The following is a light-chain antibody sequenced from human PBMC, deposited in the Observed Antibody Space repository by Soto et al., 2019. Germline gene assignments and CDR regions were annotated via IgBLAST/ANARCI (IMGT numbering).Light chain of an antibody. CDR1: QSISSW. CDR2: DAS. CDR3: QHSGT. J-gene: IGKJ1*01. Sequence: DIQMTQSPSTLSASVGDRVTITCRASQSISSWLAWYQQKPGKAPNLLIYDASSLESGVPSRFSGSGSGTEFTLTISSLPADDFATYYCQHSGTFGQGTKVEIK. V-gene: IGKV1-5*01.